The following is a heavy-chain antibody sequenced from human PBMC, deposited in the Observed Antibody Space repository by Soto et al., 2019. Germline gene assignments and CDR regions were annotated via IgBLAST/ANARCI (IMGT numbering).Heavy chain of an antibody. CDR3: AKLAGYCSGNSCHGDYAMDV. Sequence: PSETLSLTCSVSGGSIRSKSYSWGWIRQPPGKGLEWIGTFYYSENTYYNPSLKSRVTISVDTSKNQFSLKLSSVTAADTAVYYCAKLAGYCSGNSCHGDYAMDVWGQGTTVTVSS. V-gene: IGHV4-39*01. CDR2: FYYSENT. D-gene: IGHD2-15*01. CDR1: GGSIRSKSYS. J-gene: IGHJ6*02.